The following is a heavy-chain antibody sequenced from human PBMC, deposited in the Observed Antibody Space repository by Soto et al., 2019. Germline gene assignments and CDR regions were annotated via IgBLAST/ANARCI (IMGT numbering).Heavy chain of an antibody. Sequence: GGSLRLSCAASGFTFSSYGMHWVRQAPGKGLEWAAVIWYDGSNKYYADSVKGRFTISRDNSKNTLYLQMNSLRAEDTAVYYCARDGLDRNYYYYGMDVWGQGTTVTVSS. CDR2: IWYDGSNK. J-gene: IGHJ6*02. CDR3: ARDGLDRNYYYYGMDV. CDR1: GFTFSSYG. V-gene: IGHV3-33*01.